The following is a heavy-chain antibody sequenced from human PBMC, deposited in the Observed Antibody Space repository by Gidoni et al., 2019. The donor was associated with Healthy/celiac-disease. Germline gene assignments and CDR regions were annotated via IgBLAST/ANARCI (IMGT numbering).Heavy chain of an antibody. CDR2: IIPILGIA. CDR3: AREYCSGGSCPQDY. Sequence: QVQLVQSGAEVKKPGSSVNVSCKASGGTFSSYAISWVRQSPGQGLEWMGRIIPILGIANYAQKFQGRVTITADKSTSTAYMELSSLRSEDTAVYYCAREYCSGGSCPQDYWGQGTLVTVSS. J-gene: IGHJ4*02. CDR1: GGTFSSYA. V-gene: IGHV1-69*04. D-gene: IGHD2-15*01.